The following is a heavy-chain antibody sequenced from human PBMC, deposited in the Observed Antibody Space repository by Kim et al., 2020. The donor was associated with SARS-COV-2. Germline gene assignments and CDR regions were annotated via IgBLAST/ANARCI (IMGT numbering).Heavy chain of an antibody. CDR3: ARASRGAYTIFGVINWFDP. D-gene: IGHD3-3*01. V-gene: IGHV4-31*03. J-gene: IGHJ5*02. CDR2: IYYSGST. Sequence: SETLSLTCTVSGGSISSGGYYWSWIRQHPGKGLEWIAYIYYSGSTYYNPSLKSRVTISVDTSKNQFSLKLSSVTAADTAVYYCARASRGAYTIFGVINWFDPWGQGTLVTVSS. CDR1: GGSISSGGYY.